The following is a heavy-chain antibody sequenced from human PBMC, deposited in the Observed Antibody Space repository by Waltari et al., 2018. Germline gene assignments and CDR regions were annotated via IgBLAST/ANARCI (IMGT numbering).Heavy chain of an antibody. V-gene: IGHV3-74*01. Sequence: EVQLVESGGGFVQPGGSLRLSCAASGFTFSSYWMHWVRQVQGKGLVWVSRMNGDGTNILYADSVKGRFTISRDNAKNTLYLQMNNLRVEDTAVYYCARVKLGDYVISTWGQGTLVTVSS. D-gene: IGHD4-17*01. CDR3: ARVKLGDYVIST. J-gene: IGHJ5*02. CDR2: MNGDGTNI. CDR1: GFTFSSYW.